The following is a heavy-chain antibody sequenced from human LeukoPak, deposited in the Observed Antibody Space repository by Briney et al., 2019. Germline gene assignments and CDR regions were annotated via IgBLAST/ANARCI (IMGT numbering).Heavy chain of an antibody. D-gene: IGHD2-2*01. Sequence: SQTLSLTSPVSSYSISSGYYWGCIRQPPGKRLECIGSIYYSGSTYYNPSLKSRVTISVDTSKNQFSLKLSSVTAADTAVYYCARTTEDCSRTSCYQYWFDPGGQGTLVTVSS. CDR2: IYYSGST. J-gene: IGHJ5*02. V-gene: IGHV4-38-2*01. CDR3: ARTTEDCSRTSCYQYWFDP. CDR1: SYSISSGYY.